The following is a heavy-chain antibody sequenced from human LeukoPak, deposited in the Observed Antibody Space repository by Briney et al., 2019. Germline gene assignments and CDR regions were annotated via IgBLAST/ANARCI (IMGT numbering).Heavy chain of an antibody. J-gene: IGHJ3*02. CDR1: GFTFSSYA. Sequence: QTGGSLRLSCAASGFTFSSYAMNWVRQAPGKGLEWVSAISGSGGSTYYADSVKGRFTISRDNSKNTLYLQMNSLRAEDTAVYYCAKKTYDYDSRGHHDAFDIWGQGTMVTVSS. CDR2: ISGSGGST. D-gene: IGHD3-22*01. V-gene: IGHV3-23*01. CDR3: AKKTYDYDSRGHHDAFDI.